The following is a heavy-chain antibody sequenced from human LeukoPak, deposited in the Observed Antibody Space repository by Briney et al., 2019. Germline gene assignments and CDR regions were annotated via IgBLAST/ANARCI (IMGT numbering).Heavy chain of an antibody. D-gene: IGHD5-24*01. CDR1: GGSIGSHF. CDR2: IHYSGST. V-gene: IGHV4-59*08. J-gene: IGHJ4*02. CDR3: ARTRDGYNFAFDY. Sequence: SETLSLTCTVSGGSIGSHFWSWIRQPPGKGLEWIGYIHYSGSTNYNPSLKSRVTISVDTSKNQSSLKLSSVTAADTAVYYCARTRDGYNFAFDYWGQGTLVTVSS.